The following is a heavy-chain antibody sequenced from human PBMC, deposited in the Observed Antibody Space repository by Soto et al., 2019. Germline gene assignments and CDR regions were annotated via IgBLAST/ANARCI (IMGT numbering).Heavy chain of an antibody. V-gene: IGHV3-30*14. J-gene: IGHJ6*02. CDR1: GFTCSSYA. CDR3: ARDQSPARDYYGMDV. D-gene: IGHD6-6*01. Sequence: QVQLVESGGGVVQPGRSLRLSCASSGFTCSSYAMHWVRQAPGKGLEWVAVISSDGINKYYADSVKGRFTISRDNSKNTLYLRMNSLRAEDTAVSYCARDQSPARDYYGMDVWGQGTTVTVSS. CDR2: ISSDGINK.